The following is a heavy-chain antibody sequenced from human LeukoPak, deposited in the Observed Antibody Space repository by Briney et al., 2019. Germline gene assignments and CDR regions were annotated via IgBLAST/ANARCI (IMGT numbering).Heavy chain of an antibody. J-gene: IGHJ4*02. V-gene: IGHV4-4*07. CDR3: ARSDYDYVWGSYRFDY. D-gene: IGHD3-16*02. CDR2: IKTTGST. CDR1: GGSISTYF. Sequence: PSETLSLTCTVSGGSISTYFWSWIRQPAGKGLEWIGRIKTTGSTNYNPSLKSRVTMSVDTSKNQFSLKLTSVTAADTAVYYCARSDYDYVWGSYRFDYWGQGTLVTVSS.